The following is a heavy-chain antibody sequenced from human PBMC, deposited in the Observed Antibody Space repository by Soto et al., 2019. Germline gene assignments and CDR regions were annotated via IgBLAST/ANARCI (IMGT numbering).Heavy chain of an antibody. J-gene: IGHJ3*02. D-gene: IGHD5-12*01. CDR1: GLTVSSNY. CDR2: IYSGGRT. CDR3: ARDDGYRGGDDFDI. Sequence: GGWLRLSSAASGLTVSSNYMSWVRKATRKGLEWVSVIYSGGRTYYEDSVKGRFTISGDNSKNTLYLQMNSLRAEDTAVYYRARDDGYRGGDDFDIWGQGTMVTVSS. V-gene: IGHV3-66*01.